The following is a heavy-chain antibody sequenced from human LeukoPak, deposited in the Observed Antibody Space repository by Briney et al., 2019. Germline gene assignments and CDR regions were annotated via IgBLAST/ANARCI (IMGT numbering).Heavy chain of an antibody. V-gene: IGHV4-34*01. Sequence: SETLSLTCAVYGGSFSGYYWSWIRQPPGKGLEWIGEINHSGSTNYNPSLKSRVTISVDTSKNQFSLKLSSVTAADTAVYYCARVQLWVYHYMDVWGKGTTVTVSS. CDR3: ARVQLWVYHYMDV. J-gene: IGHJ6*03. D-gene: IGHD5-18*01. CDR1: GGSFSGYY. CDR2: INHSGST.